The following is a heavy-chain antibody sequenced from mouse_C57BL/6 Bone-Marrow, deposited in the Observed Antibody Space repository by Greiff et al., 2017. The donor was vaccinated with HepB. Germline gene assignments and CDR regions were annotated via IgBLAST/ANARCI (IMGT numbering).Heavy chain of an antibody. CDR3: TRGGGYYEMDY. CDR2: ISSGGDYI. CDR1: GFTFSSYA. V-gene: IGHV5-9-1*02. J-gene: IGHJ4*01. Sequence: EVKVVESGEGLVKPGGSLKLSCAASGFTFSSYAMSWVRQTPEKRLEWVAYISSGGDYIYYADTVKGRFTISRDNARNTLYLQMSSLKSEDTAMYYCTRGGGYYEMDYWGQGTSVTVSS.